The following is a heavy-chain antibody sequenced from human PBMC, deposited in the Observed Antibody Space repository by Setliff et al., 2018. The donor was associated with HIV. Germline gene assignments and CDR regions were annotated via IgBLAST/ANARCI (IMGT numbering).Heavy chain of an antibody. CDR1: GYTFIGYN. CDR2: INPNSGGT. J-gene: IGHJ4*02. Sequence: RASVKVSCKASGYTFIGYNMHWVRQAPGQGLEWMGWINPNSGGTNYAQKFQGRVIMTRDTSISTAYMELSRLRSDDTAVYYCVRALDSSADIEGYFDFWGQGMLVTAPQ. V-gene: IGHV1-2*02. D-gene: IGHD2-15*01. CDR3: VRALDSSADIEGYFDF.